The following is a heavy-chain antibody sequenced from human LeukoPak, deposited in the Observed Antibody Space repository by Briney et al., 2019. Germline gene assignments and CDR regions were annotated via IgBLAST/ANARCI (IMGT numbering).Heavy chain of an antibody. J-gene: IGHJ4*02. CDR1: GFTVSSSY. CDR3: AMDYGSGIRY. CDR2: IYSGGTT. D-gene: IGHD3-10*01. V-gene: IGHV3-53*03. Sequence: PGGSLRLSCAASGFTVSSSYMSWVRQAPGKGLEWVSFIYSGGTTSYADSVKGRFTISKDNSKNSVSLQMNSLRGEDTAVYYCAMDYGSGIRYWRQGTLVTVSS.